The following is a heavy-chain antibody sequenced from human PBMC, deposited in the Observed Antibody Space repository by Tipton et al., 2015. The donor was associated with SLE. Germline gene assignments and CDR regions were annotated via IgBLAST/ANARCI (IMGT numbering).Heavy chain of an antibody. CDR2: INHSGST. J-gene: IGHJ4*02. V-gene: IGHV4-34*01. Sequence: TLSLTCAVYGGSFSGHYFSLVRPPPGKGLGGVGEINHSGSTNYNPSLKSRVTISVDTAKNQFSLKLTSLTAADTAVYYCARGLYGDEPGYWGQGTLVTVSS. CDR1: GGSFSGHY. D-gene: IGHD4-17*01. CDR3: ARGLYGDEPGY.